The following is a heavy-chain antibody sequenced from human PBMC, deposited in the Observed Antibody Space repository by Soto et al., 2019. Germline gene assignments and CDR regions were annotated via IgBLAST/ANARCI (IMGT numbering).Heavy chain of an antibody. J-gene: IGHJ4*02. D-gene: IGHD1-26*01. Sequence: SQTLSLTCAISGDSVSSKSAAWNWIRQSPSRGLEWLGRTYYRSKWSTDYAVSVKGRITVNPDTTKNQFSLQLNSVTPDVTAGYYCARALAGSYDYWGQGTLVTVSS. CDR1: GDSVSSKSAA. CDR2: TYYRSKWST. V-gene: IGHV6-1*01. CDR3: ARALAGSYDY.